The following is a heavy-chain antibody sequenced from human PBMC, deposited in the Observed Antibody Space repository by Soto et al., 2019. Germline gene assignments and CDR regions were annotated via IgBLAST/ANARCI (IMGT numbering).Heavy chain of an antibody. CDR3: ARDSAYSTASTHFDH. V-gene: IGHV3-30*04. Sequence: LRLSFVGSGFTFISDALHWVRQAPGKGLEWVAVVSSDGNHAYYPDHVKGRFTISRDNSQSTVYLQMKSLKPEDTATYYCARDSAYSTASTHFDHWGQGTLVTVSS. CDR2: VSSDGNHA. CDR1: GFTFISDA. D-gene: IGHD2-2*01. J-gene: IGHJ4*02.